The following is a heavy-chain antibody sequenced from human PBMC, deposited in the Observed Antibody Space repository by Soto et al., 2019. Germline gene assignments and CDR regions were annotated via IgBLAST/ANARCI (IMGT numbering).Heavy chain of an antibody. Sequence: ASVKVSCKASGYTFTSYGISWVRQAPGQGLEWMGWISAYNGSTNYAQKLQGRVTMTTDTSTSTAYMELRSLRSDDTAAYYCARDKAPQYYDFWSGYPTRDYWGPGTLVTVSS. D-gene: IGHD3-3*01. CDR1: GYTFTSYG. J-gene: IGHJ4*02. V-gene: IGHV1-18*01. CDR2: ISAYNGST. CDR3: ARDKAPQYYDFWSGYPTRDY.